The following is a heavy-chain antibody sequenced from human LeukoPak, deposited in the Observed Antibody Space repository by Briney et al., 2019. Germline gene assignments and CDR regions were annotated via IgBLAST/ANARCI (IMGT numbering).Heavy chain of an antibody. D-gene: IGHD5-24*01. J-gene: IGHJ5*02. CDR3: ARDGKGLQGWFDP. Sequence: KPSQTLSLTCTVSGGSISSGGYYWSWIRQPPGKGLEWIGYIYHSGSTYYNPSLKSRVTISVDRSKNQFSLKLSSVTAADTAVYYCARDGKGLQGWFDPWGQGTLVTVSS. CDR2: IYHSGST. CDR1: GGSISSGGYY. V-gene: IGHV4-30-2*01.